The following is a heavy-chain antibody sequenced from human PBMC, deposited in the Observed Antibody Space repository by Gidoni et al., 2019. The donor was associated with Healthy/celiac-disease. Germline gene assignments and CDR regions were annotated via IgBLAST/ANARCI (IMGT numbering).Heavy chain of an antibody. V-gene: IGHV1-46*03. CDR3: ASGLIGQLVLRYYYGMDV. J-gene: IGHJ6*02. CDR1: GYTFTSYY. D-gene: IGHD6-6*01. Sequence: QVQLVQSGAEVKKPGASVKVSCKASGYTFTSYYMHWVRQAPGQGLEWMGIINPSGGSTSYAQKFQGRVTMTRDTSTSTVYMELSSLRSEDTAVYYCASGLIGQLVLRYYYGMDVWGQGTTVTVSS. CDR2: INPSGGST.